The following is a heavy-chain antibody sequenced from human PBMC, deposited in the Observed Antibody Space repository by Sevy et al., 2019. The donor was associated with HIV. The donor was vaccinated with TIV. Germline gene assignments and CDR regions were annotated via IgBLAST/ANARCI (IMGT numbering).Heavy chain of an antibody. J-gene: IGHJ5*02. CDR1: GGSISSYY. CDR2: IYYSGST. V-gene: IGHV4-59*01. Sequence: SETLSLTCTVSGGSISSYYWSWIRQPPGKGLEWIGYIYYSGSTNYNPSLKSRVTISVDTSKNQFSLKLSSVTAADTDVYYCARTLGITGRNWFDPWGQGTLVTVSS. D-gene: IGHD1-20*01. CDR3: ARTLGITGRNWFDP.